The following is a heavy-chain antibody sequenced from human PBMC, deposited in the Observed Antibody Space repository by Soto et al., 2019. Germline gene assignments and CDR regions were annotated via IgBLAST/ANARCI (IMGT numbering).Heavy chain of an antibody. J-gene: IGHJ4*02. Sequence: ASVKVSCKTSGYTFTSHGISWVRWAPGRGLEWMGWISAYNGDTKYAQRVQDRVSMTTDTSTATAYIELRSLRFDDTAIYFCARTHWQTDYLEGFDVWGQGTRVTVSS. D-gene: IGHD1-1*01. CDR3: ARTHWQTDYLEGFDV. V-gene: IGHV1-18*04. CDR2: ISAYNGDT. CDR1: GYTFTSHG.